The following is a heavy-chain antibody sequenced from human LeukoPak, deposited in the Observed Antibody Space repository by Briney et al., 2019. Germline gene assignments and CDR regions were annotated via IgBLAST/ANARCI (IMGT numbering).Heavy chain of an antibody. CDR2: ISYDGSNK. CDR1: GFTFSSYA. Sequence: GGSLRLSCAASGFTFSSYAMHWVRQAPGKGLEWVAVISYDGSNKYYADSVKGRFTISRDNSKNTLYLQMNSLRAEDTAVYYCARDRNLLWFGEVGTSDYWGQGTLVTVSS. D-gene: IGHD3-10*01. CDR3: ARDRNLLWFGEVGTSDY. J-gene: IGHJ4*02. V-gene: IGHV3-30-3*01.